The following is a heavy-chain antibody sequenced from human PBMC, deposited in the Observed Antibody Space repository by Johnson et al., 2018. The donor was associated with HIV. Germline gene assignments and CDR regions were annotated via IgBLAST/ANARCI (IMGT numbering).Heavy chain of an antibody. Sequence: VQLVESGGGLVQPGGSLRLSCAASLFTVSRNYMSWVRQAPGKGLEGVSVIYSGGSTYYADSVKRRFTISRDNSKNTLFLQMNSLRAEDTAVYYCVRRFYDSSAFHIWGQGTMVTVSS. CDR3: VRRFYDSSAFHI. CDR2: IYSGGST. V-gene: IGHV3-66*02. D-gene: IGHD3-22*01. J-gene: IGHJ3*02. CDR1: LFTVSRNY.